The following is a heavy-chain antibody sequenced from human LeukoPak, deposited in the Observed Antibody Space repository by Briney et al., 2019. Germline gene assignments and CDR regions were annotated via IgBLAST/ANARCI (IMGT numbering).Heavy chain of an antibody. J-gene: IGHJ4*02. D-gene: IGHD6-19*01. Sequence: GGSLRLSCAASGFTVSSNYMSWVRQAPGKGLEWVAMIKPDGSGEYYLDSVKGRFTISRDNAKNSLYLQMNSLRADDTAVYFCMTGYSSHWYNEGNYWGQGILVTVSS. CDR2: IKPDGSGE. CDR1: GFTVSSNY. V-gene: IGHV3-7*01. CDR3: MTGYSSHWYNEGNY.